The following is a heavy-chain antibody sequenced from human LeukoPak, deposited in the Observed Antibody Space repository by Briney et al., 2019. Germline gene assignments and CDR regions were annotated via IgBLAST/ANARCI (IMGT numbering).Heavy chain of an antibody. Sequence: PGGSLRLSCAASGFTFSSYAMHWVRQAPGKGLLWVSRINPDGSDPTYADSVKGRFTISRDNAKNTLYLQMNSLRAEDSAVYFCAGLPDPGWGQGTLVTVSS. J-gene: IGHJ4*02. CDR2: INPDGSDP. CDR1: GFTFSSYA. CDR3: AGLPDPG. V-gene: IGHV3-74*03.